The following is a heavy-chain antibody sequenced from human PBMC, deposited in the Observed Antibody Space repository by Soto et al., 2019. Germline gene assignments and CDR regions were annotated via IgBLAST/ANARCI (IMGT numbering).Heavy chain of an antibody. CDR2: SSSHWIT. J-gene: IGHJ4*02. V-gene: IGHV4-59*02. D-gene: IGHD5-18*01. CDR1: GASVSDYY. CDR3: ARARKSAYIPVGCDS. Sequence: QVQLQESGPGLVKPSETLSLTFTVSGASVSDYYWAWIRQAPEKGLQDNAYSSSHWITNLNPALDSLINLAIDTSRNLFPLTVTSLTAADTAVYYCARARKSAYIPVGCDSWGQGAQVTVYS.